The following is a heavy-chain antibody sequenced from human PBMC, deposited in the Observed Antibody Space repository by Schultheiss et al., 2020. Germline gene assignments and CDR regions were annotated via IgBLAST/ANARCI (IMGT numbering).Heavy chain of an antibody. J-gene: IGHJ4*02. Sequence: GESLKISCAASGFTFSSYAMHWVRQAPGKGLEWVAVISYDGSNKYYADSVKGRFTISRDNSKNTLYLQMNSLRAEDTAVYYCAKVQVGGKLLWFGELSPDYWGQGTLVTVSS. D-gene: IGHD3-10*01. CDR3: AKVQVGGKLLWFGELSPDY. V-gene: IGHV3-30*04. CDR1: GFTFSSYA. CDR2: ISYDGSNK.